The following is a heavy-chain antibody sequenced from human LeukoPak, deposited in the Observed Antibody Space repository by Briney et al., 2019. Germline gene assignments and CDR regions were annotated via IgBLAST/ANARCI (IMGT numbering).Heavy chain of an antibody. J-gene: IGHJ4*02. D-gene: IGHD3-16*01. CDR1: GASISSHY. CDR2: VIDSVRT. V-gene: IGHV4-59*11. Sequence: PSETLSLTCTVSGASISSHYWSWLRQPPGKGLEWIGYVIDSVRTKDNPSLQSRLTLSADTSKNEFSLRLSSVTAADTAVYYCATIKHGQIFGYFDFRGQGIKVTVSS. CDR3: ATIKHGQIFGYFDF.